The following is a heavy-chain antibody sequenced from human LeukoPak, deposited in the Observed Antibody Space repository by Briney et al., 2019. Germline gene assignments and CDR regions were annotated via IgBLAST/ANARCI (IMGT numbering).Heavy chain of an antibody. D-gene: IGHD1-26*01. Sequence: PSETLSLTCAVYGGSFSGYYWSWIRQPPGKGLEWIGEINHSGSTNYNPSLKSRVTISVDTSKNQFSLKLSSVTAADTAVYYCASGGSSEPFDYWGQGTLVTVSS. V-gene: IGHV4-34*01. J-gene: IGHJ4*02. CDR3: ASGGSSEPFDY. CDR1: GGSFSGYY. CDR2: INHSGST.